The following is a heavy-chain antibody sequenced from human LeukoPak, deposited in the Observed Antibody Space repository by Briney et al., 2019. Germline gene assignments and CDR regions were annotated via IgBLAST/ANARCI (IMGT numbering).Heavy chain of an antibody. V-gene: IGHV3-21*04. CDR2: ISSSSSYI. J-gene: IGHJ4*02. D-gene: IGHD3-3*01. CDR1: GFTFSSYS. Sequence: GGSLRFSCAASGFTFSSYSMNWVRQAPGKGLEWVSSISSSSSYIYYADSVKGRFTISRDNAKNSLYLQMNSLRAEDTAVYYCAKGKFLEWFTYFDYWGQGTLVTVSS. CDR3: AKGKFLEWFTYFDY.